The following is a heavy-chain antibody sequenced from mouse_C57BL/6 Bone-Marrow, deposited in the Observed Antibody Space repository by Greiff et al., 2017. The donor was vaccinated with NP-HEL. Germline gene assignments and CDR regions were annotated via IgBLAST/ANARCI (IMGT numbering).Heavy chain of an antibody. J-gene: IGHJ1*03. Sequence: VQLQQSGAELVRPGASVTLSCKASGYTFTDYEMHWVKQTPVHGLEWIGAIDPETGGTAYNQKFKGKAILTADKSSSTAYMALRSLTSEDSAVYYCTSDGYYPYWYFDVWGTGTTVTVSS. CDR3: TSDGYYPYWYFDV. D-gene: IGHD2-3*01. CDR1: GYTFTDYE. CDR2: IDPETGGT. V-gene: IGHV1-15*01.